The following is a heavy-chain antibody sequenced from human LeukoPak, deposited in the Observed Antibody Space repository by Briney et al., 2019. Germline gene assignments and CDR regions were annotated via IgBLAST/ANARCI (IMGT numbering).Heavy chain of an antibody. D-gene: IGHD3-10*01. J-gene: IGHJ3*02. CDR3: ARDVRYYGSGSYYNRDAFDI. Sequence: GGSLRLSCAASGFTFSGYAMSWVRQAPGEGLEWVSTISGGGGSTYYADSVKGRFTISRDNSKNTLYLQMNSLRAEDTAVYYCARDVRYYGSGSYYNRDAFDIWGQGTMVTVSS. CDR2: ISGGGGST. CDR1: GFTFSGYA. V-gene: IGHV3-23*01.